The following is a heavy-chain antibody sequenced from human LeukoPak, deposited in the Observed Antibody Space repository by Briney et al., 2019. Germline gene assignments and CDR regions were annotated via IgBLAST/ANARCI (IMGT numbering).Heavy chain of an antibody. CDR2: INHSGST. CDR1: GGSFSGYY. CDR3: ARCGARPRVHPRKLNGFDS. V-gene: IGHV4-34*01. J-gene: IGHJ4*02. Sequence: SETLSLTCAVYGGSFSGYYWSWIRQPPGKGLEWIGEINHSGSTNYNPSLKSRVTISVDTSKNQFSLKLSSVTAADTAVYYCARCGARPRVHPRKLNGFDSWGQGTLVTVSS. D-gene: IGHD6-6*01.